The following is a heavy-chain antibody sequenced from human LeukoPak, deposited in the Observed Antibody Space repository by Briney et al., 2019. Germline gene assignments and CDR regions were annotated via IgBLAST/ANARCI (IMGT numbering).Heavy chain of an antibody. Sequence: GGSLRLSCAASGFTFSSYEMNWVRQAPGKGLEWVSYISSSGSTIYYADSVKGRFTISRDNAKNSLYLQMNSLRAEDTAVYYCARDWTITMVRGVIVYYYYMDVWGKGTTVTISS. CDR2: ISSSGSTI. D-gene: IGHD3-10*01. J-gene: IGHJ6*03. CDR1: GFTFSSYE. CDR3: ARDWTITMVRGVIVYYYYMDV. V-gene: IGHV3-48*03.